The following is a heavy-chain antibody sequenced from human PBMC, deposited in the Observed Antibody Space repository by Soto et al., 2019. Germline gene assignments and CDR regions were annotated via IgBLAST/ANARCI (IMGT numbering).Heavy chain of an antibody. J-gene: IGHJ4*02. D-gene: IGHD6-13*01. CDR3: AKGGRQLFSYFDY. V-gene: IGHV3-23*01. Sequence: EVQLLESGGGLVQPGGSLRLSCAASGFTFSSYAMSWVRQAPGKGLEWVSAISGSGGSTYYADSVKGRFTISRDNSKNTLYLQMNSLRAEDPAVYYCAKGGRQLFSYFDYWGQGTLVTVSS. CDR2: ISGSGGST. CDR1: GFTFSSYA.